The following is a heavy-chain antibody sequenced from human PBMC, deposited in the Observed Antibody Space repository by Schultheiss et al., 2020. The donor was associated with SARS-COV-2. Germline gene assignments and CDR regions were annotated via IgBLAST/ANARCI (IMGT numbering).Heavy chain of an antibody. Sequence: SETLSLTCTVSGGSISSSSYYWSWIRQPPGKGLEWIGYIYYSGSTYYNPSLKSRVTISVDTSKNQFSLKLSSVTAADTAVYYCARHSFNIAVAAYNWFDPWGQGTLVTVSS. CDR3: ARHSFNIAVAAYNWFDP. CDR1: GGSISSSSYY. J-gene: IGHJ5*02. CDR2: IYYSGST. V-gene: IGHV4-39*01. D-gene: IGHD6-19*01.